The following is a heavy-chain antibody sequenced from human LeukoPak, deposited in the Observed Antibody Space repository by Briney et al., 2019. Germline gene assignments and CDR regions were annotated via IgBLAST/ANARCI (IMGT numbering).Heavy chain of an antibody. CDR1: GFTFSSYS. Sequence: GGSLRLSCAASGFTFSSYSINWVRQAPGKGLEWVSYISSSSSTIYYADSVKGRFTISRDNAKNSLYLQMNSLRAEDTAVYYCASFKVGATQAYWGQGTLVTVSS. J-gene: IGHJ4*02. CDR2: ISSSSSTI. V-gene: IGHV3-48*01. D-gene: IGHD1-26*01. CDR3: ASFKVGATQAY.